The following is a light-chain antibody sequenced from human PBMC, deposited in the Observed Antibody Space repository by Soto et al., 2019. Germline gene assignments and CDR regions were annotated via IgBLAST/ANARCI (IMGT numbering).Light chain of an antibody. J-gene: IGKJ1*01. V-gene: IGKV1-5*01. CDR2: DAS. CDR3: QQYSTCLP. Sequence: DLQMTQSPSTVSASVGDTVSIKCRASQSVNNWLAWYQLQPGKAPKLLIYDASTLGSGVPSRFSGSGSGTEFTLTIRRLQPDDFATYFCQQYSTCLPFGQGTKVEI. CDR1: QSVNNW.